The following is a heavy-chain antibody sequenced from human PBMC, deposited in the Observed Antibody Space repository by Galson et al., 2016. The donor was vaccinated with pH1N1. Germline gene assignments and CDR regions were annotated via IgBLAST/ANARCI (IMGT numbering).Heavy chain of an antibody. CDR3: ARPSRNFGDYAY. V-gene: IGHV4-39*01. J-gene: IGHJ4*02. CDR1: GGSVGSDCY. CDR2: IYYSGTT. D-gene: IGHD4-17*01. Sequence: LSLTCSVSGGSVGSDCYWGWIRQPPGKGLEWIGSIYYSGTTYYNPSLRGRVTISMDTSRNQLSLMLTSVPAADTAVYYFARPSRNFGDYAYWGQGTLVAVSS.